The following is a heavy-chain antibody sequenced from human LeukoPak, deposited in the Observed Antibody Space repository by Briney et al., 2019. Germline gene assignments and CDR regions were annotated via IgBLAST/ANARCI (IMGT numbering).Heavy chain of an antibody. CDR3: ARSGYSNFDY. J-gene: IGHJ4*02. Sequence: SETLSLTSAVYGGSFSGYYWSWIRQPPGKGLEWIGEINHSGSTNYNPSLKSRVTISVDTSKNQFSLKLSSVTAADTAVYYCARSGYSNFDYWGQGTLVTVSS. D-gene: IGHD3-3*01. CDR1: GGSFSGYY. CDR2: INHSGST. V-gene: IGHV4-34*01.